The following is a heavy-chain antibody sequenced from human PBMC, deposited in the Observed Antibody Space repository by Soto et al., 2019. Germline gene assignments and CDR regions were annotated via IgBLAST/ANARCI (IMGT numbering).Heavy chain of an antibody. CDR3: ARDRQHTYGNCFDP. D-gene: IGHD4-17*01. V-gene: IGHV4-59*01. Sequence: PLETLSLTCTVSGGSISTYYWSWIRQPPGKGLELIGYVYNSVSTKYNPSLKSRVTIWESTSKNQVSLRLTSVTAADTAVYYCARDRQHTYGNCFDPWGQGTLVTVSS. CDR1: GGSISTYY. J-gene: IGHJ5*02. CDR2: VYNSVST.